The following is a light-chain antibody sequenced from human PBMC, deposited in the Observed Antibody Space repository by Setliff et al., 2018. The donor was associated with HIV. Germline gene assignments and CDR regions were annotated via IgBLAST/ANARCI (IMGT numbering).Light chain of an antibody. V-gene: IGLV2-14*03. CDR2: DVT. J-gene: IGLJ1*01. Sequence: QSALTQPASVSGSPGQSITISCTGTSSDIGGYDYVSWFQHHPGKAPKLMMSDVTKRPPGVSTRFSGSKSGNTASLTISGLQAEDEADYYCSSYSRSSTFGVFGTGTKVT. CDR3: SSYSRSSTFGV. CDR1: SSDIGGYDY.